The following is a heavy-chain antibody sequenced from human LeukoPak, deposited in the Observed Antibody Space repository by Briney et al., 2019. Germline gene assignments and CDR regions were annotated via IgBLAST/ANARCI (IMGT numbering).Heavy chain of an antibody. D-gene: IGHD3-22*01. J-gene: IGHJ6*02. CDR1: GYTFTSYD. V-gene: IGHV1-8*01. CDR2: MNPNSGNT. Sequence: ASVKVSCEASGYTFTSYDINWVRQATGQGLEWMGWMNPNSGNTGYAQKFQGRVTMTRNTSISTAYMELSSLRSEDTAVYYCARGYTMIVASIDYGMDVWGQGTTVTVSS. CDR3: ARGYTMIVASIDYGMDV.